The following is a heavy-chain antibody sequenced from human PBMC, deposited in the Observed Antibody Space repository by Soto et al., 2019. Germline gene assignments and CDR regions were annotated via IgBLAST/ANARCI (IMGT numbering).Heavy chain of an antibody. Sequence: GGSLRLSCAASGFTFSSFGMHWVRQAPGKGLEWVAVISYDGTEEKYADSVKGRATVSRDNSKNTVYLQMNRLRGDDSAIYYCAKGRFDVVTISPFDHWGQGTLVTVS. CDR3: AKGRFDVVTISPFDH. CDR1: GFTFSSFG. D-gene: IGHD3-3*02. V-gene: IGHV3-30*18. J-gene: IGHJ4*01. CDR2: ISYDGTEE.